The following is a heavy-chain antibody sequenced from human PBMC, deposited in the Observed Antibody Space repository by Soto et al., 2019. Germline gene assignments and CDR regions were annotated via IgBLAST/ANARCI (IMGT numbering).Heavy chain of an antibody. Sequence: SETLSLTCTVSGGSISSGGYYWTWIRQHPGKGLEWIGYNYYSGITYYNPSLKSRVTISLDTSKNQFSLKLSSVTAADTAVYYCARGSSIAGLYYGMDVWGQGTAVTV. CDR3: ARGSSIAGLYYGMDV. CDR2: NYYSGIT. V-gene: IGHV4-31*03. CDR1: GGSISSGGYY. J-gene: IGHJ6*02. D-gene: IGHD6-6*01.